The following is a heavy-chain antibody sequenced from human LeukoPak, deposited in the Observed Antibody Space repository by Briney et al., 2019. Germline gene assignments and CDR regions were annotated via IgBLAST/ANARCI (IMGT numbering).Heavy chain of an antibody. CDR2: ISYDGSNK. D-gene: IGHD3-22*01. V-gene: IGHV3-30*04. J-gene: IGHJ6*03. CDR3: ARASVYDSSGYYTFVYYYYMDV. CDR1: GFTFSSYA. Sequence: GGSLRLSCAASGFTFSSYAMHWVRQAPGKGLEWVAVISYDGSNKYYADSVKGRFTLSRDNYKNTLYLQMNSLRAEETAVYYCARASVYDSSGYYTFVYYYYMDVWGKGTTVTVSS.